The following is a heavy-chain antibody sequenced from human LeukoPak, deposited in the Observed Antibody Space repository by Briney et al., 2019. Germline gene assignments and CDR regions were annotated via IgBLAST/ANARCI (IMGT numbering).Heavy chain of an antibody. J-gene: IGHJ6*02. CDR1: GFSFHDYA. V-gene: IGHV3-9*01. D-gene: IGHD2-15*01. CDR3: ARDKSCSGGTCYYRYYVLDV. Sequence: GRSLRLSCAASGFSFHDYAMHWVRQAPGKGLEWVSGISWKSGDIDYADSVKGRFTISRDNAKNSLYLQMNSLRVEDTALYYCARDKSCSGGTCYYRYYVLDVWGQGTTVTVSS. CDR2: ISWKSGDI.